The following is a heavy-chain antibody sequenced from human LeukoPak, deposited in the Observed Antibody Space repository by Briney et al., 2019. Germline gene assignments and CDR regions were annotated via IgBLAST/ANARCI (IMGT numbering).Heavy chain of an antibody. CDR3: ARLTEYSSSSGWYYYYMDV. V-gene: IGHV4-39*01. Sequence: SETLSLTCTVSGGSISSSSYYWGWIRQPPGKGLEWIGSIYYSGSTYYNPSLKSRVTISVDTSKNQFSLKLSSVTAADTAVYYCARLTEYSSSSGWYYYYMDVWGKGTTVTVSS. J-gene: IGHJ6*03. CDR2: IYYSGST. D-gene: IGHD6-6*01. CDR1: GGSISSSSYY.